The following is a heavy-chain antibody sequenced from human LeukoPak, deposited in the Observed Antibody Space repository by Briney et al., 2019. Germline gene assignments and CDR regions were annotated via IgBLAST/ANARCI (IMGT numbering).Heavy chain of an antibody. Sequence: SETLSLTCTVSGGSISSSSYFWGWIRQPPGRGLEWIGSMYYSGSTYYNPSLKSRVIISLDTSKNQFSLKLSSVTAADTAVYYCARGPTRHDYWGQGTLVTVSS. V-gene: IGHV4-39*07. CDR3: ARGPTRHDY. CDR2: MYYSGST. D-gene: IGHD5-24*01. CDR1: GGSISSSSYF. J-gene: IGHJ4*02.